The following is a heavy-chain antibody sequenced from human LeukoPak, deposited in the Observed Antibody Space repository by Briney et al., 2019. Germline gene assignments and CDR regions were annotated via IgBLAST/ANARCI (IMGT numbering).Heavy chain of an antibody. CDR2: INSDGSST. Sequence: PGGSLRLSCAASGFTFSSYWMHWVRQAPGKGLVWVLRINSDGSSTSYADSVKGRFTISRDNAKNTLYLQMNSLRAEDTAVYYCARAHMIVPWRLYGGYAFDIWGQGTMVTVSS. CDR1: GFTFSSYW. J-gene: IGHJ3*02. CDR3: ARAHMIVPWRLYGGYAFDI. V-gene: IGHV3-74*01. D-gene: IGHD3-22*01.